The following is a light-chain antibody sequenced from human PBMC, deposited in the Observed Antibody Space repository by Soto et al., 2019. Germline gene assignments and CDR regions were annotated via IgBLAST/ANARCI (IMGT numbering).Light chain of an antibody. V-gene: IGKV3-20*01. CDR1: QSVSNYY. CDR2: GAS. CDR3: QQYDGSPMYT. Sequence: EIVLTQSPGTLSLSPGERATLSCRASQSVSNYYLAWYQQKPGQAPRLRNYGASSRATGIPDRFSGSGSGTDFTLAISRLEPEDFAVYFCQQYDGSPMYTFGQGTKLKIK. J-gene: IGKJ2*01.